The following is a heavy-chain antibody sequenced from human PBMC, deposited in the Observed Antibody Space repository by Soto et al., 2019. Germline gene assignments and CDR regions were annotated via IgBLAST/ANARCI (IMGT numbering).Heavy chain of an antibody. J-gene: IGHJ4*02. CDR3: ARPSQKARQLWPYFDY. CDR1: GYSFTSYW. CDR2: IYPGDSDT. D-gene: IGHD5-18*01. Sequence: GESLKISCKGSGYSFTSYWIGWVRQMPGKGLEWMGIIYPGDSDTRYSPSFQGQVTISADKSISTPYLQWSSLKASDTAMYYCARPSQKARQLWPYFDYWGQGTLVTVSS. V-gene: IGHV5-51*01.